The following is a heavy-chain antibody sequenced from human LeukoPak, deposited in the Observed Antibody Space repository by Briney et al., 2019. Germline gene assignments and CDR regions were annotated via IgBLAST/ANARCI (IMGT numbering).Heavy chain of an antibody. CDR2: IHPGDSDT. D-gene: IGHD6-19*01. Sequence: GESLKFSCQGSGYKFTCHWMGWVRQMTGKGLEWMGIIHPGDSDTRYSPSFQGQVTISADKSISTAYLQWSSLKASDTAMYYCARLPYSSGWYYFDYWGQGTLVTVSS. J-gene: IGHJ4*02. V-gene: IGHV5-51*01. CDR3: ARLPYSSGWYYFDY. CDR1: GYKFTCHW.